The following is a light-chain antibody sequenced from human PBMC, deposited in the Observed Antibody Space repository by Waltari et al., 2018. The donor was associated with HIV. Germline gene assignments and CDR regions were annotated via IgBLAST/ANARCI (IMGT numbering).Light chain of an antibody. Sequence: DIVMTQSPDSLAVSLGERATINCKSSQSVLYSSNNKNYLAWYQQKVGQPPKLIIYWASTRESGVPDRFTGSGSGTDFTLTISSLQAEDVAVYYCQQYYSNPRTFGQGTKVEIK. V-gene: IGKV4-1*01. CDR2: WAS. J-gene: IGKJ1*01. CDR1: QSVLYSSNNKNY. CDR3: QQYYSNPRT.